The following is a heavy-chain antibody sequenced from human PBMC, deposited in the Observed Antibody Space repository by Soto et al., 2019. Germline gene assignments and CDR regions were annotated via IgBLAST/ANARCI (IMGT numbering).Heavy chain of an antibody. CDR3: AKNTRLLWFGEFIYYYYYMDV. D-gene: IGHD3-10*01. J-gene: IGHJ6*03. Sequence: GGSLRLSCAASGFTFSSYAMSWVRQAPGKGLEWVSAISGSGGSTYYADSVKGRFTISRDNSKNTLYLQMNSLRAEDTAVYYCAKNTRLLWFGEFIYYYYYMDVWGKGTTVTVSS. V-gene: IGHV3-23*01. CDR2: ISGSGGST. CDR1: GFTFSSYA.